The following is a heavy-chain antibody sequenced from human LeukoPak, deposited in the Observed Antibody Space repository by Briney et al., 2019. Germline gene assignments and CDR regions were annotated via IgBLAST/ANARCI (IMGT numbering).Heavy chain of an antibody. Sequence: PSETLSLTCAVYGGSISSSSYYWGWIRQPPGKGLEWIGSIYYSGSTYYNPSLKSRVTISVDTSKNQFSLNLTSVTAADTAVYYCAKEVAGPWGQGTRVAVSS. V-gene: IGHV4-39*07. CDR3: AKEVAGP. CDR1: GGSISSSSYY. J-gene: IGHJ5*02. CDR2: IYYSGST.